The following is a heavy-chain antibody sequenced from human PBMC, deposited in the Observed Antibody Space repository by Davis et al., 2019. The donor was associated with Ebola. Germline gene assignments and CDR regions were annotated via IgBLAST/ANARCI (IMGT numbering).Heavy chain of an antibody. D-gene: IGHD4-17*01. V-gene: IGHV3-23*01. J-gene: IGHJ3*02. CDR3: AKDNYAVTIMVGAFDI. Sequence: GGSLRLSCAASGFIFSSYVMSWVRQAPGKGLEWVSTLGTSADPYYADSVKGRFTISRDNSKNTLYLQMNGLRVEDTAIYYCAKDNYAVTIMVGAFDIWGQGTVVTVSS. CDR2: LGTSADP. CDR1: GFIFSSYV.